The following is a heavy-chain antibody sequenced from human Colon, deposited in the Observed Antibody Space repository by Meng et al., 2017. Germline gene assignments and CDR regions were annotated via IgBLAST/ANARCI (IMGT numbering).Heavy chain of an antibody. V-gene: IGHV3-9*01. CDR2: ISWNSGSI. J-gene: IGHJ4*02. CDR3: AKDYFDY. CDR1: GFTFDDYA. Sequence: SLKISCAASGFTFDDYAMHWVRQAPGKGLEWVSGISWNSGSIGYADSVKGRFTISRDNAKNSLYLQMNSLRAEDTALYYCAKDYFDYWGQGTLVTGPS.